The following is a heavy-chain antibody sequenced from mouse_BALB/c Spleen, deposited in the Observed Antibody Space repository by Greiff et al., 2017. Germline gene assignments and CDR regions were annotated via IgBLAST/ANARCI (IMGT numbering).Heavy chain of an antibody. CDR3: ARLHYGSSYGWYFDV. Sequence: SVKGRFTISRDNARNILYLKMSSLRSEDTAMYYCARLHYGSSYGWYFDVWGAGTTVTVSS. V-gene: IGHV5-6-5*01. J-gene: IGHJ1*01. D-gene: IGHD1-1*01.